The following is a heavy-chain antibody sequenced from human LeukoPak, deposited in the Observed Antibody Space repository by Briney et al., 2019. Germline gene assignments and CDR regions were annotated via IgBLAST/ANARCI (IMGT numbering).Heavy chain of an antibody. CDR3: ATTPSLNTAMVNVDY. CDR2: IYYSGST. D-gene: IGHD5-18*01. V-gene: IGHV4-39*01. Sequence: SETLSLTCTVSGGSISSSSYYWGWIRQPPGKGLEWIGSIYYSGSTYYNPSLKSRVTISVDTSKSQFSLKLSSVTAADTAVYYCATTPSLNTAMVNVDYWGQGTLVTVPS. CDR1: GGSISSSSYY. J-gene: IGHJ4*02.